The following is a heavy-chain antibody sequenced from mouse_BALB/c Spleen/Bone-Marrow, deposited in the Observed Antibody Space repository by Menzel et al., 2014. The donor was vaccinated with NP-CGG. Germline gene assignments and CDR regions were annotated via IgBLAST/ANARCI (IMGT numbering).Heavy chain of an antibody. Sequence: EVQLQQSGPELVKPGASVKISCKTSGYTFTEYTMHWVKQSHGKSLERIGGINPNNGGTSYNQKFKGKATLTVDKSSSTAYMELRSLTSEDSAVYYCANYDYDWFAYWGQGTLITVSA. J-gene: IGHJ3*01. CDR1: GYTFTEYT. D-gene: IGHD2-4*01. CDR3: ANYDYDWFAY. CDR2: INPNNGGT. V-gene: IGHV1-18*01.